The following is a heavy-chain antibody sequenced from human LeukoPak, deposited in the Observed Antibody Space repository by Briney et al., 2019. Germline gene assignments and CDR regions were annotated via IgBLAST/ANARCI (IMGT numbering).Heavy chain of an antibody. J-gene: IGHJ1*01. Sequence: GGSLRLSCAASGFXFSTYVITWVRQAQGKGLEWVSGITASGGSTWYADSVKGRFTISRDNSKNTLYLQMNSLRAEDTAVYYCAREFGLITSHWGQGTLVTVSS. CDR1: GFXFSTYV. CDR3: AREFGLITSH. CDR2: ITASGGST. V-gene: IGHV3-23*01. D-gene: IGHD3/OR15-3a*01.